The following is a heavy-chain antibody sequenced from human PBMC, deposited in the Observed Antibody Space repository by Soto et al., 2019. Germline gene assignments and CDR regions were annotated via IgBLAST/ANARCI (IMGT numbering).Heavy chain of an antibody. D-gene: IGHD3-10*01. J-gene: IGHJ5*02. CDR3: ARRVDVRGVVDL. CDR1: GGSFSGYY. CDR2: INHSGST. Sequence: SETLSLTCAVYGGSFSGYYWSWIRQPPGKGLEWIGEINHSGSTNYNPSLKSRVTTSVDTSKNQFSLKLSSVTAADTAVYFCARRVDVRGVVDLWGQGTLVTVSS. V-gene: IGHV4-34*01.